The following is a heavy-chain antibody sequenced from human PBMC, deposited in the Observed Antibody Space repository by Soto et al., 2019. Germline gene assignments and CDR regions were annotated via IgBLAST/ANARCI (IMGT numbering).Heavy chain of an antibody. CDR2: ISWDSINI. V-gene: IGHV3-43*01. CDR3: AKARDNWNDLDY. D-gene: IGHD1-20*01. Sequence: PGGSLRLSCAASGFNFDDYTMHCIRQVPGQGLEWVSLISWDSINIYYPDSVRGRFTISRDNSKNSLFLQMNSLTTDDTALYYCAKARDNWNDLDYWGQGTLVTVSS. CDR1: GFNFDDYT. J-gene: IGHJ4*02.